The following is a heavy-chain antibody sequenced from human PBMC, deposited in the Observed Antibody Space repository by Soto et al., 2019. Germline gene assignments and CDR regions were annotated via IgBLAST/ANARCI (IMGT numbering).Heavy chain of an antibody. J-gene: IGHJ6*02. CDR2: IYYSGST. V-gene: IGHV4-31*03. CDR3: ARRIPHSSSPGYYYYGMDV. Sequence: SETLSLTCTVSGGSISSGGYYWSWIRQHPGKGLEWIGYIYYSGSTYYNPSLKSRVTISVDTSKNQFSLKLSSVTAADTAVYYCARRIPHSSSPGYYYYGMDVWGQGTTVT. CDR1: GGSISSGGYY. D-gene: IGHD2-2*01.